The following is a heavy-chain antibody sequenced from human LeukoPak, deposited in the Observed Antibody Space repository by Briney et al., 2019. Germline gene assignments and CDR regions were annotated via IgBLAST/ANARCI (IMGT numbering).Heavy chain of an antibody. CDR3: AKDMVVKWSAPKLGPRVDP. D-gene: IGHD3-10*01. CDR1: GFTFSSYA. J-gene: IGHJ5*02. CDR2: ISGSGGST. Sequence: PGGSLRLSCAASGFTFSSYAMSWVRQAPGKGLEWVSAISGSGGSTYYADSVKGRFTISRDNSKNTLYLQMNSLRAEDTAVYYCAKDMVVKWSAPKLGPRVDPWGQGTLVTVSS. V-gene: IGHV3-23*01.